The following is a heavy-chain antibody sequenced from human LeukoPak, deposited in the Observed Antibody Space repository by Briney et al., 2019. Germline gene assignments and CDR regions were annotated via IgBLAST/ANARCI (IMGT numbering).Heavy chain of an antibody. CDR2: ISPSGGGT. CDR3: AQDLAWGAFDH. Sequence: PGGSLRLSCAASGFTFSSYWMNWVRQAPGKGLEWVSGISPSGGGTYYADSVKGRFTISRDDSKNTLSLQMNSLRVEDTAVYYCAQDLAWGAFDHWGQGTLVTVSS. J-gene: IGHJ4*02. CDR1: GFTFSSYW. D-gene: IGHD7-27*01. V-gene: IGHV3-23*01.